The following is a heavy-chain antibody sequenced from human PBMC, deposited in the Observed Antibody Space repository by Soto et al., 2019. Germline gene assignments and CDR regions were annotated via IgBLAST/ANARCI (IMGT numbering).Heavy chain of an antibody. Sequence: SETLSLTCTVSGGSISSGSYYWGWHRQPPGKGLEWIGYIYYSGSTNYNPSLKSRVTISVDTSKNQFSLKLSSVTAADTAVYYCARGRGAALNLRYWGQGTLVTVSS. J-gene: IGHJ4*02. CDR3: ARGRGAALNLRY. D-gene: IGHD6-6*01. CDR2: IYYSGST. V-gene: IGHV4-61*01. CDR1: GGSISSGSYY.